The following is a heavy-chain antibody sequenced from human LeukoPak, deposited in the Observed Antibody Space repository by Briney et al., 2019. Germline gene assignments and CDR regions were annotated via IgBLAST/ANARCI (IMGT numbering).Heavy chain of an antibody. CDR1: GFTFSSYS. D-gene: IGHD1-26*01. CDR2: ISSSSSYI. CDR3: ARVGGSYSVPDY. J-gene: IGHJ4*02. V-gene: IGHV3-21*04. Sequence: PGGSLRLSCAASGFTFSSYSMNWVRQAPGKGLEWVSSISSSSSYIYYADSVKGRFTISRDNSKNTLYLQMNSLRAEDTAVYYCARVGGSYSVPDYWGQGTLVTVSS.